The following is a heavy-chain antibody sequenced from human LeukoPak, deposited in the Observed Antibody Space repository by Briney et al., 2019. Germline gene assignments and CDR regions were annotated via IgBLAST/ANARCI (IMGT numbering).Heavy chain of an antibody. J-gene: IGHJ4*02. CDR1: GCTFTSYG. D-gene: IGHD1-14*01. V-gene: IGHV1-18*01. Sequence: AAVTVSFTASGCTFTSYGISWVRQAPGQGLEWMGWISAYNGNTNYAQKLQGRVTMTTDTSTSTAYMELRSLRSDDTAVYYCARVSRRDYFDYWGQGTLVTVSS. CDR3: ARVSRRDYFDY. CDR2: ISAYNGNT.